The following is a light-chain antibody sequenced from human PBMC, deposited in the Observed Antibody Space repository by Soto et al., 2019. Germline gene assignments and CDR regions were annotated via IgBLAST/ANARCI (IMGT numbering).Light chain of an antibody. CDR2: VNSDGSH. CDR3: QTWGTGIPV. CDR1: SGHSNYA. Sequence: QAVVTQSTSASASLGASVNLTCTLSSGHSNYAIAWHQQQPEKGPRYFMNVNSDGSHTKGDGIPDRFSGSSSGADRYLTISSLQSEDEADYYCQTWGTGIPVFGGGTKLTVL. J-gene: IGLJ3*02. V-gene: IGLV4-69*02.